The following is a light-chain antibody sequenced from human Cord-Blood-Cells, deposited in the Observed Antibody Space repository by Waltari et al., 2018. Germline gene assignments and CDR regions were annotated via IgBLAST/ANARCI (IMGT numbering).Light chain of an antibody. Sequence: SYVLTQPPSVSVAPGKTARITCGGNNIGRKSVHWYQQKPGQGRRRLVYEDRDRPGGTPELFSGSKSRNTATLPISRGDAGDEADYYCRVRDSSSDHPVVFGGGTKLTVL. CDR3: RVRDSSSDHPVV. V-gene: IGLV3-21*03. CDR2: EDR. CDR1: NIGRKS. J-gene: IGLJ2*01.